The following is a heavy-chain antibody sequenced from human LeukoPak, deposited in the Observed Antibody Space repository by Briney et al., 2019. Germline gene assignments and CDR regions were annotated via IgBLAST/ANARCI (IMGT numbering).Heavy chain of an antibody. J-gene: IGHJ5*02. CDR1: GFTLSSYE. Sequence: SGGSLRLSCAASGFTLSSYEMNWVRLAPGKGLEWISYISRTGNSIYYADSVKGRFTISRDSAKNSLYLQMNSLRAEDTAVYYCARDFAYGYSYGENWFDPWGQGTLVTVSS. D-gene: IGHD5-18*01. V-gene: IGHV3-48*03. CDR2: ISRTGNSI. CDR3: ARDFAYGYSYGENWFDP.